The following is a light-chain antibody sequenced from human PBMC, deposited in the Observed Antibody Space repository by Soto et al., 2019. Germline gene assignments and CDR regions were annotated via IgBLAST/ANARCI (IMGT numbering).Light chain of an antibody. Sequence: IEMTQSPATLSVSPGERATLSCRASQSVSSNLAWYQRRPGQAPRLLTYGASTRATGIPARFSGSGSGTEFTLTISSLQSEDFALYYCQQYNNWPPWTFGQGTRVDI. V-gene: IGKV3-15*01. J-gene: IGKJ1*01. CDR2: GAS. CDR1: QSVSSN. CDR3: QQYNNWPPWT.